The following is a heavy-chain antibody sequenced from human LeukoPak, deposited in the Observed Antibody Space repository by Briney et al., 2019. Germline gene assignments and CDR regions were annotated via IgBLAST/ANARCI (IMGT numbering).Heavy chain of an antibody. Sequence: ASVKVSFKASGYTFTSYGISWVRQAPGQGLEWMGWISAYNGNTNYAQKLQGRVTMTTDTSTSTAYMELRSLRSDDTAVYYCARGPGATTTSDYFDYWGQGTLVTVSS. J-gene: IGHJ4*02. D-gene: IGHD1-26*01. V-gene: IGHV1-18*01. CDR2: ISAYNGNT. CDR3: ARGPGATTTSDYFDY. CDR1: GYTFTSYG.